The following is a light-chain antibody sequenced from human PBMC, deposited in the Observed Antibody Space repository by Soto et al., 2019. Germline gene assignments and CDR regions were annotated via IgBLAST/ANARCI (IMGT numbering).Light chain of an antibody. CDR3: QQRSSWPPIT. J-gene: IGKJ5*01. V-gene: IGKV3-15*01. Sequence: EIVMTQSPGTLSVSPGERVTLSCRASQSVSSKLVWYQRKPGQSPRLLIYDASTRATGMPGRFSGSKSGADFTLTISTLQPEDFAVYYCQQRSSWPPITFGQGTRLEI. CDR2: DAS. CDR1: QSVSSK.